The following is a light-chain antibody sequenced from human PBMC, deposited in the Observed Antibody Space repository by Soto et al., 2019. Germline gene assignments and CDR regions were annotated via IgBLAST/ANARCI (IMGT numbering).Light chain of an antibody. J-gene: IGKJ5*01. CDR3: LQSLQLPVT. CDR2: EVS. CDR1: QSLLHSNGYNY. V-gene: IGKV2D-29*01. Sequence: IVMTQSPLSLPVTPGESASISCSSSQSLLHSNGYNYLFWYLQKAGQPPQLLIYEVSKRYSGVPDRFSGSGSGTDFTLQISRVEAEDVGPYYCLQSLQLPVTFGQGTRLENK.